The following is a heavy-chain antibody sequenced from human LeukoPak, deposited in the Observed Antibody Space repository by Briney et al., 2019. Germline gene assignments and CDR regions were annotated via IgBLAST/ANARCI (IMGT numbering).Heavy chain of an antibody. D-gene: IGHD2-15*01. Sequence: PSETLSLTCTVSGGSISSGGYHWSWIRQHPGKGLEWIGYIYYSGSTYYNPSLKSRVTISVDTSKNQFSLKLSSVTAADTAVYYCARHDEVAPGDHFNYWGQGTLVTVSS. J-gene: IGHJ4*02. CDR1: GGSISSGGYH. CDR3: ARHDEVAPGDHFNY. V-gene: IGHV4-31*03. CDR2: IYYSGST.